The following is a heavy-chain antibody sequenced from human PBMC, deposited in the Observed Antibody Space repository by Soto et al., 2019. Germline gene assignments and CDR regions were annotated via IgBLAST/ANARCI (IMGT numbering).Heavy chain of an antibody. CDR3: ARDEKQGLVLFLGY. V-gene: IGHV3-30-3*01. Sequence: QVQLVESGGGVVQPGRSLRLSCAASGFTFSSYAMHWVRQAPGKGLEWVAVISYDGSNKYYAASVKGRFTISRDNSKNTLYLQMNSLSAEDTAVYYCARDEKQGLVLFLGYWGQGTLVTVSS. J-gene: IGHJ4*02. CDR1: GFTFSSYA. D-gene: IGHD6-19*01. CDR2: ISYDGSNK.